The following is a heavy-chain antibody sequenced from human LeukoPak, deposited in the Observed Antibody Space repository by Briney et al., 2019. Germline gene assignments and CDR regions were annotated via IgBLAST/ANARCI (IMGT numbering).Heavy chain of an antibody. CDR1: GFTFSSYV. Sequence: GGSLRLSCAASGFTFSSYVMNWVRQAPGKGLEWVSYISSSGSTIYYADSVKGRFTISRDNAKNPLYLQMNSLRAEDTAVYYCARDQYGMDVWGQGTTVTVSS. J-gene: IGHJ6*02. V-gene: IGHV3-48*03. CDR2: ISSSGSTI. CDR3: ARDQYGMDV.